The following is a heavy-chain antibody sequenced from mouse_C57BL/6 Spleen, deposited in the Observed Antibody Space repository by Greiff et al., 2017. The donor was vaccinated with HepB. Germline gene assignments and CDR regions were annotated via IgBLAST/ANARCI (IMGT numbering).Heavy chain of an antibody. CDR3: ATDGYDGTWFAY. Sequence: EVQVVESGGGLVKPGGSLKLSCAASGFTFSDYGMHWVRQAPEKGLEWVAYISSGSSTIYYADTVKGRFTISRDNAKNTLFLQMTSLRSEDTAMYYCATDGYDGTWFAYWGQGTLVTVSA. V-gene: IGHV5-17*01. CDR1: GFTFSDYG. J-gene: IGHJ3*01. CDR2: ISSGSSTI. D-gene: IGHD2-2*01.